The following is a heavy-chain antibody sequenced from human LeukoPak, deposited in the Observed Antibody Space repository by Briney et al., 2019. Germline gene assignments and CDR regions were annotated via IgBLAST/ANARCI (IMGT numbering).Heavy chain of an antibody. J-gene: IGHJ6*02. CDR3: ARHSPDYYYYYGMDV. CDR1: GDSISSYY. CDR2: IYYSGST. V-gene: IGHV4-59*08. Sequence: PSETLSLTCTVSGDSISSYYWSWIRQPPGKGLEWIGYIYYSGSTNYNPSLKSRVTISVDTSKNQFSLKLSSVTAADTAVYYCARHSPDYYYYYGMDVWGQGTTVTVSS.